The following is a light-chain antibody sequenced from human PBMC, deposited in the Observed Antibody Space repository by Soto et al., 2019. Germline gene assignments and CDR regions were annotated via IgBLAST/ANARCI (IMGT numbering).Light chain of an antibody. CDR3: CSYADSSTYV. V-gene: IGLV2-23*01. CDR2: EDS. Sequence: QSALTQPASVSGSPGQSITISCTGTSSDVGSYNLVSWYQQHPGKAPKLIIYEDSKRPSGVSNRFSGSKSGNTASLTISGLQTEDEADYYCCSYADSSTYVFVTGTKVTVL. J-gene: IGLJ1*01. CDR1: SSDVGSYNL.